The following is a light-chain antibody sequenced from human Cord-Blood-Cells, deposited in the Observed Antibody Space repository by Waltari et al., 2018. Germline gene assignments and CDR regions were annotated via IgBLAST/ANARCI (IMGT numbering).Light chain of an antibody. J-gene: IGLJ3*02. CDR1: SSDVGSYNL. Sequence: QSALTQPASVSGSPGQSITISCTGTSSDVGSYNLVSWYQQHPGKAPKLIIYEVSKRPSGVSNRFSGSKSGNTASLTISGLQAEDEADYYYCSYAGSSTLVFGGGTKLTVL. CDR3: CSYAGSSTLV. CDR2: EVS. V-gene: IGLV2-23*02.